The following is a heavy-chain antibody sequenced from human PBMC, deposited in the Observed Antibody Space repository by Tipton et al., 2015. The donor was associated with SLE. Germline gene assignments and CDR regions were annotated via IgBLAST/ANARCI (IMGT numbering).Heavy chain of an antibody. CDR3: AKKTPGDYDHFDY. V-gene: IGHV3-30*02. Sequence: SLRLSCAASGFTFSRYGMPLVRQTPGKVLEWVAYIRHDGSIKHYTDSVMGRFTISRDNSKNMLYLQMNSLRPEDTALYYCAKKTPGDYDHFDYWGQGTLVTVSS. CDR1: GFTFSRYG. CDR2: IRHDGSIK. D-gene: IGHD3-22*01. J-gene: IGHJ4*02.